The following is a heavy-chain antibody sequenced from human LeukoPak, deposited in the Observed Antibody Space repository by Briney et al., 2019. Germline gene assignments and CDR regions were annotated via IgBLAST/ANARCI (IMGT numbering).Heavy chain of an antibody. CDR3: ARGRSPVVVMSWSWFDP. Sequence: ASVKVSCKASGYTFTGYYMHWVRQAPGQGPEWMGWISAYNGNTNYAQKLQGRVTMTTDTSTSTAYMELRSLRSDDTAVYYCARGRSPVVVMSWSWFDPWGQGTLVTVSS. D-gene: IGHD3-22*01. V-gene: IGHV1-18*04. CDR1: GYTFTGYY. CDR2: ISAYNGNT. J-gene: IGHJ5*02.